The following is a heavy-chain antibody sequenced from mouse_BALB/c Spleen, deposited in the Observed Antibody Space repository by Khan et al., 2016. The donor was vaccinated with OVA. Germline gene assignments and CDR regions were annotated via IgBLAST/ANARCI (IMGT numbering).Heavy chain of an antibody. J-gene: IGHJ3*01. CDR2: IWAGGST. CDR1: GFSLTNYG. D-gene: IGHD2-12*01. CDR3: ARPYDCGAWFAY. V-gene: IGHV2-9*02. Sequence: QVQLKQSGPGLVAPSQSLSITCTVSGFSLTNYGVHWVRQPPREGLEWLGVIWAGGSTNYNSALMSRLSIIKDNSKSQVFIKMNSLPTNDTAMDYCARPYDCGAWFAYWGQGTLVTVSA.